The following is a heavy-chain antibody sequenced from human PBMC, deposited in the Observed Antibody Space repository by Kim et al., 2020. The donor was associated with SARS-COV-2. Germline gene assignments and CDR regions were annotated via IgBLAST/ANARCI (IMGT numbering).Heavy chain of an antibody. CDR3: AKTGEPSGYCSSTSCYGYYYYYMDV. V-gene: IGHV3-30*18. Sequence: GGSLRLSCAASGFTFSSYGMHWVRQAPGKGLEWVAVISYDGSNKYYADSVKGRFTISRDNSKNTLYLQMNSLRAEDTAVYYCAKTGEPSGYCSSTSCYGYYYYYMDVWGKGTTVTVSS. J-gene: IGHJ6*03. CDR2: ISYDGSNK. CDR1: GFTFSSYG. D-gene: IGHD2-2*01.